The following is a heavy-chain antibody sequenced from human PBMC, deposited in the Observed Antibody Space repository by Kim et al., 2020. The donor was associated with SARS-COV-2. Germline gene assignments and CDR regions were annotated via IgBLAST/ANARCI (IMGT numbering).Heavy chain of an antibody. CDR2: ISSNGNDI. D-gene: IGHD3-10*01. J-gene: IGHJ4*02. CDR1: GFTFSSSA. CDR3: AKDSPFWAWLIDY. V-gene: IGHV3-30*18. Sequence: GGSLRLSCAASGFTFSSSAMHWVRQAPGEGLEWVAIISSNGNDIYYADSVKGRFTISRDNSENTLYLQMNSLRAEDTAVYYCAKDSPFWAWLIDYWGQGTLVTVSS.